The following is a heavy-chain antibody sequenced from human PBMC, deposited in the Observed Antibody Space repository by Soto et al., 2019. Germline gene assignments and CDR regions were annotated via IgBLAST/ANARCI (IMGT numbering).Heavy chain of an antibody. J-gene: IGHJ6*03. CDR3: ARNWNYYYYMDV. CDR2: VYYSGST. Sequence: QLQLQESGPGLVKPSETLSLTCTVSGGSISSSFYYWGWIRQPPGKGLEWIGSVYYSGSTYYNPSLKSRVTMSVDTSKNQFSLKLSSLTAADTAVYYCARNWNYYYYMDVWGKGTTVTVSS. CDR1: GGSISSSFYY. D-gene: IGHD1-1*01. V-gene: IGHV4-39*01.